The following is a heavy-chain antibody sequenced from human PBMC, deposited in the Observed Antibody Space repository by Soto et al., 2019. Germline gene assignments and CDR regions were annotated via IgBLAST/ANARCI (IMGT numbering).Heavy chain of an antibody. V-gene: IGHV4-34*01. CDR3: ARARRGGSGSFYYYYYYMDF. J-gene: IGHJ6*03. CDR1: GGSFSGYY. CDR2: INHSGST. D-gene: IGHD3-10*01. Sequence: SETLSLTCAVYGGSFSGYYWSWIRQPPGKGLEWIGEINHSGSTNYNPSLKSRVTISVDTSKNQFSLKLSSVTAADTAVYYCARARRGGSGSFYYYYYYMDFWGKGTTVTVSS.